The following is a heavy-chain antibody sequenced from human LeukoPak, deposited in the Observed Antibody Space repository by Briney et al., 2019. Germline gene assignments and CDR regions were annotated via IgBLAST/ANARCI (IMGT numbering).Heavy chain of an antibody. CDR1: GFIFSSYW. Sequence: PGGSLRLSCAASGFIFSSYWMSWVRQAPGKGLEWVANIKQDGSEKYYVDSVKGRFTISIDNAKNSLYLQMNSLRAEDTAVYYCARAVAGYYFDYWGQGTLVTVSS. D-gene: IGHD6-19*01. J-gene: IGHJ4*02. CDR2: IKQDGSEK. V-gene: IGHV3-7*01. CDR3: ARAVAGYYFDY.